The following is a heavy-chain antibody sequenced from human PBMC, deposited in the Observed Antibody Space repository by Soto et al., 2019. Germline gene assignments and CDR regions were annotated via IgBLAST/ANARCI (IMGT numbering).Heavy chain of an antibody. J-gene: IGHJ3*02. D-gene: IGHD3-22*01. V-gene: IGHV3-48*02. CDR2: ISSSSSTI. Sequence: GGSLRLSCAASGFTFSSYSMNWVRQAPGKGLEWVSYISSSSSTIYYADSVKGRFTISRDNAKNSLYLQMNSLRDEDTAVYYCASRPDYYASSCYYPSAFDIWSQGTMVTVSS. CDR3: ASRPDYYASSCYYPSAFDI. CDR1: GFTFSSYS.